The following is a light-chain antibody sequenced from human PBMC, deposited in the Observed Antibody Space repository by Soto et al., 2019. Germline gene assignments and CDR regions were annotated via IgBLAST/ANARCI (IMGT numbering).Light chain of an antibody. J-gene: IGKJ2*03. Sequence: EIVLTQSPGTLSLSPGERATLSCRASQSVRSSYLAWYQQKPGQAPRLLIYGASSRATGIPERFSGSASGTDFTLTISRLEPEDFAVYYCQQYGSAPYSFGQGTKLEIK. CDR1: QSVRSSY. V-gene: IGKV3-20*01. CDR3: QQYGSAPYS. CDR2: GAS.